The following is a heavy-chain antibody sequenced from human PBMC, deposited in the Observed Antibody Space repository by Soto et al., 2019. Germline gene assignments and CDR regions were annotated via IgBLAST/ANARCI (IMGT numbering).Heavy chain of an antibody. D-gene: IGHD4-17*01. CDR1: GGSFSGYY. V-gene: IGHV4-34*01. CDR2: INHSGST. CDR3: ARSPVTTVSYYFDY. J-gene: IGHJ4*02. Sequence: PSETLSLTCAVYGGSFSGYYWSWIRPPPGKGLEWIGEINHSGSTNYNPSLKSRVTISVDTSKNQFSLKLSSVTAADAAVYYCARSPVTTVSYYFDYWGQGTLVTVSS.